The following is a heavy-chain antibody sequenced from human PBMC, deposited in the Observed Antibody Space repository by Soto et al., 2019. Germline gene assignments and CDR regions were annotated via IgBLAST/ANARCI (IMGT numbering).Heavy chain of an antibody. CDR2: IYSGGST. V-gene: IGHV3-53*01. CDR1: GFIVSNSY. CDR3: ARGIGEYYSYGMDV. Sequence: GGSLRLSCAASGFIVSNSYMIWVRQAPGKGLEWASVIYSGGSTYYADSVKGRFTISRDNTKNTMYLQMNSLRAEDTAVYYCARGIGEYYSYGMDVWGQGTTVTVSS. J-gene: IGHJ6*02. D-gene: IGHD2-15*01.